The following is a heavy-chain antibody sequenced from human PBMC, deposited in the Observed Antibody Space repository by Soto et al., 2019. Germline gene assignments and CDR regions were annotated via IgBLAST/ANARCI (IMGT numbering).Heavy chain of an antibody. CDR2: MTEYGRER. Sequence: EVQLVESGGGLVQPGGSLRLSCSASGFIFSSYWMSWLRQDPGKGLEWVARMTEYGRERYNVDSVKGRVTISRDNAKNSLYLQMNSLRAEDTAVYYCARATGAEKEDYWGQGTLVTVSS. CDR1: GFIFSSYW. V-gene: IGHV3-7*04. CDR3: ARATGAEKEDY. D-gene: IGHD3-10*01. J-gene: IGHJ4*02.